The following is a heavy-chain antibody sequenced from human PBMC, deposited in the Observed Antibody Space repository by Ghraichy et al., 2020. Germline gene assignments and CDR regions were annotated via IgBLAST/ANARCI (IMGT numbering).Heavy chain of an antibody. CDR2: IYSGGGT. D-gene: IGHD4-17*01. CDR1: GFTVSGNY. CDR3: ARGPSYGEFDY. J-gene: IGHJ4*02. Sequence: GGSLRLSCAASGFTVSGNYMSWVCQAPGKGLEWVSLIYSGGGTYYADSVKGRFTISGDNSKNTLYLQMNSLRAEDTAVYYCARGPSYGEFDYWGQGTLVTVSS. V-gene: IGHV3-53*01.